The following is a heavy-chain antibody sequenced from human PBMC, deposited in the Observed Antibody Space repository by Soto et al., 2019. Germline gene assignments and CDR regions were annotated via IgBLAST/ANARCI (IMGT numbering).Heavy chain of an antibody. CDR1: GFTFDNYA. J-gene: IGHJ4*02. CDR2: ISWNSNTI. CDR3: AKDTGPN. Sequence: LRLSCAASGFTFDNYAMHWVRQAPGKGLEWVSGISWNSNTIAYADSVKGRFTISRDNAKNSLYLQMNSLRAEDTAFYYCAKDTGPNWGQGTLVTVYS. V-gene: IGHV3-9*01.